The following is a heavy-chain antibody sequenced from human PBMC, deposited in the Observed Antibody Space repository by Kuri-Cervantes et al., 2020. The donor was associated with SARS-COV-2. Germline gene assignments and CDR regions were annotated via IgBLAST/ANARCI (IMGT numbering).Heavy chain of an antibody. Sequence: GESLKISCAASGFTFSSYGMHWVRQAPGKGLEWVGRIKSKTDGGTTDYAAPVKGRFTISRDDSKNTLYLQMNSLKTEDTAVYYCTTDGYFDYWGQGTLVTVSS. CDR1: GFTFSSYG. J-gene: IGHJ4*02. V-gene: IGHV3-15*01. CDR3: TTDGYFDY. CDR2: IKSKTDGGTT.